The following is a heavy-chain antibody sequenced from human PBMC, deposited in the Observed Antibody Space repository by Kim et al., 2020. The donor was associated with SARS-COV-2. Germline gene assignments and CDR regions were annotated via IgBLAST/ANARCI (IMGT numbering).Heavy chain of an antibody. D-gene: IGHD3-22*01. Sequence: SETLSLTCTVSGGSISSGSYYWSWIRQPAGKGLEWIGRIYTSGSTNYNPSLKSRVTISVDTSKNQFSLKLSSVTAADTAVYYCARERGMAYYDDSSGYPLFDSWGQGTLVTVSS. V-gene: IGHV4-61*02. CDR1: GGSISSGSYY. J-gene: IGHJ4*02. CDR2: IYTSGST. CDR3: ARERGMAYYDDSSGYPLFDS.